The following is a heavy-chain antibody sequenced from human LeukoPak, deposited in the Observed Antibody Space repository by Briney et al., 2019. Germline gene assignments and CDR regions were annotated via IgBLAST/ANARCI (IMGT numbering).Heavy chain of an antibody. CDR3: VRDGGVSGYDLLDY. Sequence: GGSLRLSCAASGFTFSNYWMSWVRQAPGKGLEWAAHINQDGSEEHYMDSVKARFIISRDNAKNSLSLRMDSLRAEDTAVYYCVRDGGVSGYDLLDYWGQGTLVTVSS. CDR1: GFTFSNYW. CDR2: INQDGSEE. D-gene: IGHD5-12*01. V-gene: IGHV3-7*01. J-gene: IGHJ4*02.